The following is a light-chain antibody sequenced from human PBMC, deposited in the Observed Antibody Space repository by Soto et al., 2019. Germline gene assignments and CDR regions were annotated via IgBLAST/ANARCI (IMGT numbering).Light chain of an antibody. CDR3: QYRTDCPPICT. CDR1: QSVATY. Sequence: EIVLTQSPLTLALSPGERATLSCRASQSVATYLAWYQQRPGQAPRLLIYDASHRATGIPARFSGSGSGTDFTLTISSLEPDDFTVYYCQYRTDCPPICTFGPGTKVEIK. CDR2: DAS. J-gene: IGKJ2*02. V-gene: IGKV3-11*01.